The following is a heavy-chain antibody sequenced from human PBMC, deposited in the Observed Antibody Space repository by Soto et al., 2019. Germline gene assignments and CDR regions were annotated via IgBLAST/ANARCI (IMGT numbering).Heavy chain of an antibody. V-gene: IGHV3-23*01. CDR3: AKLSSPINDLAEPGPDY. D-gene: IGHD6-13*01. J-gene: IGHJ4*02. CDR1: EFIFSNFA. Sequence: PVGSLRLSCVVSEFIFSNFALSWVRLAPGKGLEWVAAVSRRGVNTYYADSVKGRFTISRENAKNTLYLQMNSLRAEDTAVYYCAKLSSPINDLAEPGPDYWGQGTLVTVSS. CDR2: VSRRGVNT.